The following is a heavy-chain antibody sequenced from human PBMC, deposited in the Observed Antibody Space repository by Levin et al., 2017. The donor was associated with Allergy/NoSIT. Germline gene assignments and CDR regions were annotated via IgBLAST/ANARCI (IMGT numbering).Heavy chain of an antibody. CDR2: IYPADSDT. V-gene: IGHV5-51*01. Sequence: GESLKISCKGSGYSFNTYWIAWVRQMPGQGLDYMGLIYPADSDTRYSPSFQGQVTISVDKSISTAYLQWSSLKASDTAMYYCARLERSNNYYFPEYWGQGTLVTVSS. CDR3: ARLERSNNYYFPEY. J-gene: IGHJ4*02. D-gene: IGHD2/OR15-2a*01. CDR1: GYSFNTYW.